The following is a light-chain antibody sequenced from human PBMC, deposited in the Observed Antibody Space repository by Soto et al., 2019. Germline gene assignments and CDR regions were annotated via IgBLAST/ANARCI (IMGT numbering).Light chain of an antibody. CDR1: SSDVGGYNY. J-gene: IGLJ1*01. CDR2: DVT. CDR3: SSYTSSTTEV. Sequence: QAVVTQPASVSGSPGQSITISCTGTSSDVGGYNYVSWYQHHPGKAPKLMIYDVTNRPSGVSNRFSGSKSGNTASLTISGLQAEDEADYYCSSYTSSTTEVFGSGTKLTVL. V-gene: IGLV2-14*03.